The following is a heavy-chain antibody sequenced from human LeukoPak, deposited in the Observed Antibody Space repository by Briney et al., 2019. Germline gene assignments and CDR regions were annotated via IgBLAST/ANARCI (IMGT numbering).Heavy chain of an antibody. Sequence: ASVKVSCKASGYTFTGYYMHWVRQAPGQGLEWMGWINPNSGGTNYAQKFQGRVTMTRDTSISTAYMELSRLRSDDTAVYYCASLAIFGVVTDNFDYWDQGTLVTVSS. CDR3: ASLAIFGVVTDNFDY. V-gene: IGHV1-2*02. CDR1: GYTFTGYY. D-gene: IGHD3-3*02. CDR2: INPNSGGT. J-gene: IGHJ4*02.